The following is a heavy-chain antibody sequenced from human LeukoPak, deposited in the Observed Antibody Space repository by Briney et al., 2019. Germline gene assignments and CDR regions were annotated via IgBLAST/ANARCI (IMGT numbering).Heavy chain of an antibody. CDR1: GGSLSNHY. CDR3: ARHLGVGSYPLDS. Sequence: SETLSLTCSVSGGSLSNHYCSWIRQPPGKGLEWIAHIYSSGTTTYNPSLKSRVTISLDTSKSQISLKVTSVTAADTAVYYCARHLGVGSYPLDSWGQATLVTVSS. CDR2: IYSSGTT. V-gene: IGHV4-59*08. J-gene: IGHJ4*02. D-gene: IGHD3-16*01.